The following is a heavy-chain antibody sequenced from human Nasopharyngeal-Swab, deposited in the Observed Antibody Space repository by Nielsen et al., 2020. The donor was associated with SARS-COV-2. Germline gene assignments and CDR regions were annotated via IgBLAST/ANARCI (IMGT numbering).Heavy chain of an antibody. CDR2: IYSGGST. CDR3: ARDLYRQQWPLYNYYGMDV. V-gene: IGHV3-53*01. CDR1: GFTVSSNY. Sequence: GESLKISCAASGFTVSSNYMSWVRQAPGKGLEWVSVIYSGGSTYYADSVKGRFTISRDNSKNRLYLQMNSLRAEDTAVYYCARDLYRQQWPLYNYYGMDVWGQGTTVTVSS. J-gene: IGHJ6*02. D-gene: IGHD6-19*01.